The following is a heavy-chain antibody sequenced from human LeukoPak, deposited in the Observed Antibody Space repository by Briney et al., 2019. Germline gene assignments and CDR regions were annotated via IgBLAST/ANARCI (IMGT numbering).Heavy chain of an antibody. J-gene: IGHJ4*02. D-gene: IGHD1-26*01. CDR1: GYTFTGYY. CDR3: ARERTWEPINY. CDR2: INPNSGGT. Sequence: GASVKVSCKASGYTFTGYYMHWVRQAPGQGLEWMGWINPNSGGTNYAQKFQGRVTITGDTSASTAYMELSSLRSEDTAVYYCARERTWEPINYWGQGTLVTVSS. V-gene: IGHV1-2*02.